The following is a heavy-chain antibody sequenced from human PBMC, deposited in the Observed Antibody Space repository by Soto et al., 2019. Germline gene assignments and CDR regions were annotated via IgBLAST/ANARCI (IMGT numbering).Heavy chain of an antibody. CDR1: GYGFTSYW. CDR3: ARQRGIVLPWDCFDY. J-gene: IGHJ4*02. D-gene: IGHD1-26*01. Sequence: PGESLKISCKASGYGFTSYWIGWVRQMPGKGLEWLGIIYPGDSDTRYNPSFQGQVTISADTSISTSYLQWSSLKASDTAVYYCARQRGIVLPWDCFDYWGQGTQVTVSS. V-gene: IGHV5-51*01. CDR2: IYPGDSDT.